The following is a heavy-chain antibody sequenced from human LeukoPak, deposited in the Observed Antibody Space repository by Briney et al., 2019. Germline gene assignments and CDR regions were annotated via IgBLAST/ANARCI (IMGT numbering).Heavy chain of an antibody. Sequence: PGGSLRLSCAASGFTFSSYGMHWVRQAPGKGLEWVAVISYDGSNKYYADSVKGRFTISRDNSKNTLYLQMNSLRAEDTAVYYCARRTDWGQGTMVTVSS. J-gene: IGHJ3*01. D-gene: IGHD1-14*01. CDR3: ARRTD. V-gene: IGHV3-30*03. CDR1: GFTFSSYG. CDR2: ISYDGSNK.